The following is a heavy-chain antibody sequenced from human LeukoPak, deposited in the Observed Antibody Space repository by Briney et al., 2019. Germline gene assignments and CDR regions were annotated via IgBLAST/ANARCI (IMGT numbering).Heavy chain of an antibody. J-gene: IGHJ4*02. Sequence: PVKVSCKASGGTFSSYAISWVRQAPGQGLEWMGGIIPIFGTANYAQKFQGRVTITAGESTSTAYMELSSLRSEDTAVYYCARAPIVVVSDFDYWGQGTLVTVSS. CDR1: GGTFSSYA. CDR2: IIPIFGTA. V-gene: IGHV1-69*13. CDR3: ARAPIVVVSDFDY. D-gene: IGHD2-21*01.